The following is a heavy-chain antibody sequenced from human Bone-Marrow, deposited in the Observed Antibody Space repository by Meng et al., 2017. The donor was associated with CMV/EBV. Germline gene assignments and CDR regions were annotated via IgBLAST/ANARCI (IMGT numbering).Heavy chain of an antibody. CDR1: GGSFSGYD. D-gene: IGHD6-13*01. CDR2: IRSKANSYAT. J-gene: IGHJ5*02. V-gene: IGHV3-73*01. Sequence: ETLSLTCAVYGGSFSGYDWTWVRQASGKGLEWVGRIRSKANSYATAYAASVKGRFTISRDDSKNTAYLQMNSLKTEDTAVYYCTSVKGIAASWGQGTLVTVSS. CDR3: TSVKGIAAS.